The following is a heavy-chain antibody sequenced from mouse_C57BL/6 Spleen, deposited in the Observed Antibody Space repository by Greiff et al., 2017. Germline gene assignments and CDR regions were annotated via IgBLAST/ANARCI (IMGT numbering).Heavy chain of an antibody. Sequence: EVKLQESGPGLVKPSQSLSLTCSVTGYSITSGYYWNWIRQFPGNKLEWMGYISYDGSKNYNPSLKNRISITRDTSKNQFFLKLNSVTTEDTATYYCARYYYGFDYWGQGTTLTVSS. CDR3: ARYYYGFDY. CDR1: GYSITSGYY. J-gene: IGHJ2*01. CDR2: ISYDGSK. D-gene: IGHD1-1*01. V-gene: IGHV3-6*01.